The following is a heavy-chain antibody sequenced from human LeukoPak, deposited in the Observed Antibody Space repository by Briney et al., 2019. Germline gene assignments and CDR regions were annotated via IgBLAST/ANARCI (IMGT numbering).Heavy chain of an antibody. CDR1: GCTFSSYS. Sequence: GGSLRLSCAASGCTFSSYSMNWVRQAPGRGLEWVSSISSSSSHIYYADSVKGRFTISRDNAKNSLYLQMNSLRAEDTAVYYCARDQDDSLYFDYWGQGTLVTVSS. D-gene: IGHD1-1*01. J-gene: IGHJ4*02. V-gene: IGHV3-21*01. CDR3: ARDQDDSLYFDY. CDR2: ISSSSSHI.